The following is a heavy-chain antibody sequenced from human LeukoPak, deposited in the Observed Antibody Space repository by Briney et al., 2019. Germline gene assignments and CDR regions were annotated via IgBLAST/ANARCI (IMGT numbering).Heavy chain of an antibody. V-gene: IGHV3-23*01. CDR2: ISGSGGSI. CDR3: ARALYYYGSGSLYGMDV. Sequence: PGGSLRLSCAASGFTFSSYAMSWVRQAPGKGLEWVSAISGSGGSIYYADSVKGRFTISRDNAKNSLYLQMNSLRAEDTAVYYCARALYYYGSGSLYGMDVWGQGTTVTVSS. D-gene: IGHD3-10*01. J-gene: IGHJ6*02. CDR1: GFTFSSYA.